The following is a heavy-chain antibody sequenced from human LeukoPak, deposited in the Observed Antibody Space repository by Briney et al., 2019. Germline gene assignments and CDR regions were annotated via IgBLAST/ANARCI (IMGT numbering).Heavy chain of an antibody. CDR3: ARGVDSSGWETYYYYGMDV. D-gene: IGHD6-19*01. CDR1: GGTFSSYA. Sequence: GASVKVSCKASGGTFSSYAISWVRQAPGQGLEWMGGIIPIFGTANYAQKFQGRVTITADESTSTAYMELSSLRSEDTAVYYCARGVDSSGWETYYYYGMDVWGQGTTVTVSS. J-gene: IGHJ6*02. V-gene: IGHV1-69*13. CDR2: IIPIFGTA.